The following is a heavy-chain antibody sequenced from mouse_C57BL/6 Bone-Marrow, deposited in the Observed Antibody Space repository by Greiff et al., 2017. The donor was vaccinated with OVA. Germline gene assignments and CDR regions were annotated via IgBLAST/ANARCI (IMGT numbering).Heavy chain of an antibody. Sequence: QVQLQQPGAELVMPGASVKLSCKASGYTFTSYWMHWVKQRPGQGLEWIGEIDPSDSYTNYNQKFKGKSTLTVDKSSSTAYMQLSSLTSEDSAVYYCARNGFDGPFAYWGQGTLVTVSA. CDR1: GYTFTSYW. D-gene: IGHD2-3*01. CDR2: IDPSDSYT. CDR3: ARNGFDGPFAY. J-gene: IGHJ3*01. V-gene: IGHV1-69*01.